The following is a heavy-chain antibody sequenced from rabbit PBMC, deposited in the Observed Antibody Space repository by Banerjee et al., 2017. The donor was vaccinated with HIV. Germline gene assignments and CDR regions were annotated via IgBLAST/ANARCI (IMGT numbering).Heavy chain of an antibody. CDR2: INTGSGSA. V-gene: IGHV1S43*01. J-gene: IGHJ4*01. CDR3: ARDLAGVIGWNFNL. CDR1: GFSFSNIYY. D-gene: IGHD4-1*01. Sequence: QEQVEESGGDLVKPEGSLTLTCTASGFSFSNIYYMCWVRQAPGKGLEWIGCINTGSGSAYYASWVISRFTITRSTSLNTVDLKMTSLTVADTATYFCARDLAGVIGWNFNLWGQGTLVTVS.